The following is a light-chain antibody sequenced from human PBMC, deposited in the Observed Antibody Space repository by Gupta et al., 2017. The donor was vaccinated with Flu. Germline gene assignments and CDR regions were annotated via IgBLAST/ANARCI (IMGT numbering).Light chain of an antibody. Sequence: EVVLTQSPATLSLSPGERATISCRASQSINTYLAWYQQKPGQSPRLLIYGASGTDFTLTISSLEPEDFAVYYCQQRSAWLTFGGGTKVEI. CDR3: QQRSAWLT. V-gene: IGKV3-11*01. CDR1: QSINTY. J-gene: IGKJ4*01.